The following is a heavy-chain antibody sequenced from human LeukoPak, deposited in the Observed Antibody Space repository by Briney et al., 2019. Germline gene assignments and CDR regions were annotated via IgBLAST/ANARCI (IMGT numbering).Heavy chain of an antibody. CDR3: AKGIAADDFNWFDA. V-gene: IGHV3-23*01. CDR2: ISGSGGST. J-gene: IGHJ5*02. CDR1: GFTFTSYA. D-gene: IGHD6-13*01. Sequence: GGSLRLSCAASGFTFTSYAMSWVRQAPGKGLEWVSAISGSGGSTSYAESLKGRFTISRDNSKNTLYLQMNSLRAEDTAVYYCAKGIAADDFNWFDAWGQGTPVTVSS.